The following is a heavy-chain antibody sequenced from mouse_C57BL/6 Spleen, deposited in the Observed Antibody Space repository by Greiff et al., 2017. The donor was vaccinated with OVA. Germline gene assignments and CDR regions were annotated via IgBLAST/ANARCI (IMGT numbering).Heavy chain of an antibody. CDR2: INPSTGGT. D-gene: IGHD1-1*01. CDR1: GYSFTGYY. Sequence: VQLQQSGTVLARPGASVKISCKASGYSFTGYYMNWVKQSPEKSLEWIGEINPSTGGTTYNQKFKAKATLTVDKSSSTAYMQLKSLTSEDSAVYYCARYSSYDYFDYWGQGTTLTVSS. V-gene: IGHV1-42*01. CDR3: ARYSSYDYFDY. J-gene: IGHJ2*01.